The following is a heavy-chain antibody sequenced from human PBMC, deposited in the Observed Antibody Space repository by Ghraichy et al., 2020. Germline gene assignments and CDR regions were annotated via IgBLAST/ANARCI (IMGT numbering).Heavy chain of an antibody. CDR3: ARLGMADYGDYVDY. J-gene: IGHJ4*02. CDR2: IYYSGSP. D-gene: IGHD4-17*01. CDR1: GGSVSSGSNY. V-gene: IGHV4-61*01. Sequence: GSLRLSCTVSGGSVSSGSNYWSWIRQPPGKGLEWIGYIYYSGSPNYNPSLKSRVTISVDTSKNQFSLKLSFVTAADTAVYYCARLGMADYGDYVDYWGQGTLVTVSS.